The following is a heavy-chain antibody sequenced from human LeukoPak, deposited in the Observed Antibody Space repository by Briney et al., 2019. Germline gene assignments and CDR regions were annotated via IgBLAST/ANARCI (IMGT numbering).Heavy chain of an antibody. Sequence: SQTLSLTCAISGDSVSSNSAAWNWIRQSPSRGLEWLGRTYYRSKWYNDYAVSVKSRITINPDTSKNQFSLQLNSVTPEDTAEYYCAREMGSGSYYDDAFDIWGQGTMVTVSS. D-gene: IGHD1-26*01. V-gene: IGHV6-1*01. CDR1: GDSVSSNSAA. CDR3: AREMGSGSYYDDAFDI. CDR2: TYYRSKWYN. J-gene: IGHJ3*02.